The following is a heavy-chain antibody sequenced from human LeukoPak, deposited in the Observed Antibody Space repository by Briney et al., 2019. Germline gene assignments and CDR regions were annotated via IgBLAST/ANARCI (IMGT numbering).Heavy chain of an antibody. CDR1: GYTFTGYY. CDR3: ARGFWEYAFDI. CDR2: ISAYNGNT. Sequence: APVKVSCKASGYTFTGYYMHWVRQAPGQGLEWMGWISAYNGNTNYAQKLQGRVTMTTDTSTSTAYMELRSLRSDDTAVYYCARGFWEYAFDIWGQGTMVTVSS. J-gene: IGHJ3*02. D-gene: IGHD3-10*01. V-gene: IGHV1-18*04.